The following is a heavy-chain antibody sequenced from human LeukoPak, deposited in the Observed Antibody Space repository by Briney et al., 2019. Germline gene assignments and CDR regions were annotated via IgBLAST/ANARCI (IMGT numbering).Heavy chain of an antibody. CDR1: GFTFSTYG. Sequence: GGTLRLSCAASGFTFSTYGMSWVRQAPGKGLEWVSGISGSGGSTYYADSVKGRFTISRDNSKNTLYLQMNSLRAEDTAVYYCAKDPIAAAGYYFDYWGQGTLVTVSS. CDR2: ISGSGGST. D-gene: IGHD6-13*01. J-gene: IGHJ4*02. CDR3: AKDPIAAAGYYFDY. V-gene: IGHV3-23*01.